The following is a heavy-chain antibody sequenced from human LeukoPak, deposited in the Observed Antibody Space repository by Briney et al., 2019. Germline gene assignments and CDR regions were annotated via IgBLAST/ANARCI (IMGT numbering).Heavy chain of an antibody. CDR2: IIPIFGTA. Sequence: ASVKLSCKASGGTFSSYAISWVRQAPGQGLEWMGGIIPIFGTANYAQKFQGRVTITADESTSTAYMELSSLRSEDTAVYYCARAYSGSYEWEYFDYWGQGTLVTVSS. D-gene: IGHD1-26*01. J-gene: IGHJ4*02. CDR1: GGTFSSYA. V-gene: IGHV1-69*13. CDR3: ARAYSGSYEWEYFDY.